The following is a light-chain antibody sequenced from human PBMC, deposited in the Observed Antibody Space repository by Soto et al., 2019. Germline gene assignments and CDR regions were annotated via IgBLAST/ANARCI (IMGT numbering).Light chain of an antibody. Sequence: QSVLTQPRSVSGSPGQSVTISCTGTSSDVGGYNYVSWYQQHPGKAPKLMIYDVIKRPSGVPDRFSGSKSGNSASLTISGRQAEDEADYYCCSYAGSYFYVFGTGTKLTVL. CDR1: SSDVGGYNY. CDR2: DVI. CDR3: CSYAGSYFYV. V-gene: IGLV2-11*01. J-gene: IGLJ1*01.